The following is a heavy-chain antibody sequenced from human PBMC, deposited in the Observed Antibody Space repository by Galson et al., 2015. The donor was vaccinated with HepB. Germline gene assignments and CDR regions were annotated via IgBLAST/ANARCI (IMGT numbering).Heavy chain of an antibody. CDR3: VKDIRYYYGSGSVNWFDP. J-gene: IGHJ5*02. Sequence: SLRLSCAASGFTFSSYAMHWVRQAPGKGLEYVSAISSNGGSTYYADSVKGRFTISRDNSKNTLYLQMSSLRAEDTAVYYCVKDIRYYYGSGSVNWFDPWGQGTLVTVSS. D-gene: IGHD3-10*01. V-gene: IGHV3-64D*06. CDR1: GFTFSSYA. CDR2: ISSNGGST.